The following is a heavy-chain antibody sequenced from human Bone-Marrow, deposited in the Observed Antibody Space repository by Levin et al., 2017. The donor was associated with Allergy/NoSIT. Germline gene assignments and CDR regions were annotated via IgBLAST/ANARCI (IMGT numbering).Heavy chain of an antibody. Sequence: ASVKVSCKASGGTFSSYAISWVRQAPGQGLEWMGGIIPIFGTANYAQKFQGRVTITADESTSTAYMELSSLRSEDTAVYYCARGGYCSSTSCYLSAFDIWGQGTMVTVSS. V-gene: IGHV1-69*13. CDR3: ARGGYCSSTSCYLSAFDI. CDR2: IIPIFGTA. CDR1: GGTFSSYA. J-gene: IGHJ3*02. D-gene: IGHD2-2*01.